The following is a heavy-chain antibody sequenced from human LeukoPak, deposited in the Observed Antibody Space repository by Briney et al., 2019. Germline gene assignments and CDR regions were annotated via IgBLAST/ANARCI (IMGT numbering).Heavy chain of an antibody. D-gene: IGHD3-16*01. J-gene: IGHJ2*01. CDR3: AGLKLGAYFDL. CDR1: GGSTSSDY. CDR2: VYNSGDT. Sequence: SETLSLTCTVSGGSTSSDYWSWIRQSPGKGLEWVGYVYNSGDTGKNPSLKSRVTILLDTSKNQCPLKLTSVSAADTAVYYCAGLKLGAYFDLWGRGTLVTVSS. V-gene: IGHV4-59*08.